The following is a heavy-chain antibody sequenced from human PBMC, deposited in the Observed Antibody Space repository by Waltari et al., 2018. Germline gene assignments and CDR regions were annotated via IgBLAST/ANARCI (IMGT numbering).Heavy chain of an antibody. J-gene: IGHJ4*02. V-gene: IGHV3-7*01. CDR3: ASVSGYDPYYFDY. CDR2: IKQDGSDK. Sequence: EVQLVESGGGLVQPGGSLRLSCAASGFTFSSYWMSWVRQAPGKGLEWVANIKQDGSDKYYVDSVKGRFTISRDNAKNSRYLKMNSLRAEDTAVYYCASVSGYDPYYFDYWGQGTLVTVSS. D-gene: IGHD5-12*01. CDR1: GFTFSSYW.